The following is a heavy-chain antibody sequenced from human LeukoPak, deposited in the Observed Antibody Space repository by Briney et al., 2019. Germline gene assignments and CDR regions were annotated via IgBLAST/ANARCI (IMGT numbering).Heavy chain of an antibody. CDR2: INPNTGGA. D-gene: IGHD1-1*01. CDR1: GYIFTGYY. CDR3: AKEVHRVSQN. V-gene: IGHV1-2*02. Sequence: ASVKVSCKASGYIFTGYYMHWARQAPGQGLEWMGWINPNTGGANYAQKFQGRVTMTRDTSISTAYMELSGLTSDDTGMYYCAKEVHRVSQNWGQGTLVTVSS. J-gene: IGHJ1*01.